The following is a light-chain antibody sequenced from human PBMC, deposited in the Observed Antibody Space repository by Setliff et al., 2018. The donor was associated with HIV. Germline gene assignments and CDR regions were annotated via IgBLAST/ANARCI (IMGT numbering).Light chain of an antibody. V-gene: IGLV2-23*01. J-gene: IGLJ2*01. CDR3: CSYAGNSDVV. Sequence: QSVLTQPASVSGSPGQSITISCTGTSSDVGTYNLVSWYQQRPGKAPKLIIYKGSQRPSGVSNRFSGPKSGNTASLTISGLQAEDEADYYCCSYAGNSDVVFGGGTKVTVL. CDR2: KGS. CDR1: SSDVGTYNL.